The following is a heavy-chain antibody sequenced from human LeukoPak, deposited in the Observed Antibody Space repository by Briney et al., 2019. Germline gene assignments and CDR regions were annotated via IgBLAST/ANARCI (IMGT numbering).Heavy chain of an antibody. Sequence: PSETLSLTCAVYGGSFSGYYWSWIRQAPGKGLEWMGYIYYSGSTNYNPSLKSRVTISVDTSKNQSSLKLSSVTAADTAVYYFAGRGGGSSWHYYYYYYMDVWGKGTTVTISS. CDR1: GGSFSGYY. CDR2: IYYSGST. CDR3: AGRGGGSSWHYYYYYYMDV. V-gene: IGHV4-59*01. J-gene: IGHJ6*03. D-gene: IGHD6-13*01.